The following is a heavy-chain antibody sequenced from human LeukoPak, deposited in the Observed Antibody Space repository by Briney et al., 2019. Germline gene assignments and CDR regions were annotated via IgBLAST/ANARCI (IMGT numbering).Heavy chain of an antibody. J-gene: IGHJ3*02. CDR1: GYSFTSYW. V-gene: IGHV5-51*01. CDR2: IYPGDSDT. Sequence: GESLKISCKGSGYSFTSYWIAWVRQMPGKGLEWMGIIYPGDSDTRYSPSFEGQVTISADRSNNTAYLQWRSLEASDTAIYYCARRIFGGGGYAFDIWGQGTVVTVSS. CDR3: ARRIFGGGGYAFDI. D-gene: IGHD3-16*01.